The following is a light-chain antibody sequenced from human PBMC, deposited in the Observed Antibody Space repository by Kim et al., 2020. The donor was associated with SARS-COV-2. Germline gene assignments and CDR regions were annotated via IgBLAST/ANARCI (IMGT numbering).Light chain of an antibody. Sequence: DIQMTQSPSSLSASVGDRVTITCRASQSISNYLNWYQQRPGKAPKLLIYAASSLQSGVPSGFSGSGSGTDFTLTISSLQPEDFATYYCQQSYSTPFTFCPGTKVDIK. CDR2: AAS. J-gene: IGKJ3*01. CDR1: QSISNY. V-gene: IGKV1-39*01. CDR3: QQSYSTPFT.